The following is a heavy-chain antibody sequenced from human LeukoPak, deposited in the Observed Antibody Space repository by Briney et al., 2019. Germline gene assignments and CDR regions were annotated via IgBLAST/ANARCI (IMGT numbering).Heavy chain of an antibody. J-gene: IGHJ4*02. CDR1: GFTFDDYA. Sequence: GGSLRLSCAASGFTFDDYAMSWVRQAPGKGLEWVSTVSGGGGTTYYADSVKGRFTISRDSSKNTLFLQMNSLRAEDTAIYYCAKDMGYCSSATCYGLDYWGQGTLVTVSS. CDR2: VSGGGGTT. V-gene: IGHV3-23*01. D-gene: IGHD2-2*01. CDR3: AKDMGYCSSATCYGLDY.